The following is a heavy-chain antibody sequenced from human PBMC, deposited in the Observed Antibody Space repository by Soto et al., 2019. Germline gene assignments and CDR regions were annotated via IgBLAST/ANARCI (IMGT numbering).Heavy chain of an antibody. V-gene: IGHV1-18*01. Sequence: ASVKVSCKASGYTFTSYGIIWVRQAPGQGLEWMGWISAYNGNTNYAQKLQGRVTMTTDTSTSTAYMELRSLRSDDTAVYYCARPMNYYGSGVPVHFDYWGQGTLVTVPQ. CDR3: ARPMNYYGSGVPVHFDY. D-gene: IGHD3-10*01. CDR2: ISAYNGNT. J-gene: IGHJ4*02. CDR1: GYTFTSYG.